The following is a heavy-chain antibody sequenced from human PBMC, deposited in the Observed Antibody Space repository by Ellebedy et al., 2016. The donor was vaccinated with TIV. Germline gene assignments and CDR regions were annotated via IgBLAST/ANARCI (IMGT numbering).Heavy chain of an antibody. CDR1: GGSVSSGACY. CDR3: ASLTIPGGSDF. D-gene: IGHD3-3*01. V-gene: IGHV4-61*02. J-gene: IGHJ4*02. CDR2: IYTSGSP. Sequence: SETLSLXXTVSGGSVSSGACYWTWIRQPAGKGLEWIGRIYTSGSPIYNPSLKSRVTMSIDTSKNHFSLEVNSVTAADTAVYYCASLTIPGGSDFWGQGTLVTVSS.